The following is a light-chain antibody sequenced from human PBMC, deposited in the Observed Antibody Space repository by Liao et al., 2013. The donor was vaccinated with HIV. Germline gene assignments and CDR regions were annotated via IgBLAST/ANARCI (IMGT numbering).Light chain of an antibody. J-gene: IGLJ3*02. CDR2: QDA. Sequence: SYELTQPPSVSVSPGQTASITCSGEELGNKDVCWYQQKPGQSPVLVLCQDARRPSGIPERFSGSNSGSTATLTISRVEAGDEADYYCQVWDRSSGHRVFGGGTKLTVL. CDR3: QVWDRSSGHRV. V-gene: IGLV3-1*01. CDR1: ELGNKD.